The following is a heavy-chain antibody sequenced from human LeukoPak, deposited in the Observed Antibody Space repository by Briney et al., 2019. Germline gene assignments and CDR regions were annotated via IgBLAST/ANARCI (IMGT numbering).Heavy chain of an antibody. J-gene: IGHJ5*02. CDR1: GYSFTSYW. Sequence: GGSLQISCKGSGYSFTSYWIGWVRQVPGKGVEGMGIIYPGDSDPRYRPSFQGHVTISADKSISTPYLQWSSLKASDTAMYYCARYSGGYCSSTSCFNWFDPWGQGTLVTVSS. V-gene: IGHV5-51*01. D-gene: IGHD2-2*03. CDR3: ARYSGGYCSSTSCFNWFDP. CDR2: IYPGDSDP.